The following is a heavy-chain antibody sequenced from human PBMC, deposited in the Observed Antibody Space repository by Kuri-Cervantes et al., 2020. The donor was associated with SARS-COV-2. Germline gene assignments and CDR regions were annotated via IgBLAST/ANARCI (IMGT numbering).Heavy chain of an antibody. CDR2: IYSGGST. D-gene: IGHD2-2*01. CDR1: GFTVSSNY. Sequence: GGSLRLSCAASGFTVSSNYMSWVCQAPGKGLEWVSVIYSGGSTYYADSVKGRFTISRDNSKNTLYLQMNSLRAEDTAVYYCTTEKYQLLSYYYYYYMDVWGKGTTVTVSS. CDR3: TTEKYQLLSYYYYYYMDV. V-gene: IGHV3-53*01. J-gene: IGHJ6*03.